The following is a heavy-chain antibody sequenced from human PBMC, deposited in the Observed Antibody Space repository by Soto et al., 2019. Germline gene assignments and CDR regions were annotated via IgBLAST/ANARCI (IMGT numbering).Heavy chain of an antibody. J-gene: IGHJ4*02. D-gene: IGHD6-13*01. V-gene: IGHV3-9*01. CDR3: AKVFGQQLEGYFDY. CDR2: ISWNSGSI. CDR1: GFTFDDYA. Sequence: GGSLRLSCAASGFTFDDYAMHWVRQAPGKGLEWVSGISWNSGSIGYADSVKGRFTISRDNAKNSLYLQMNSLRAEDTALYYCAKVFGQQLEGYFDYWGQGTLVTVSS.